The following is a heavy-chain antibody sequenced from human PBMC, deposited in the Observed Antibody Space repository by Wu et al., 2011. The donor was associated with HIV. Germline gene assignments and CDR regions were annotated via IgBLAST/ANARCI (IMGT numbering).Heavy chain of an antibody. CDR3: ARGSGLGSYFDY. Sequence: QVQLVQSGAEVKKPGSSVKVSCKASGGTFSSYAISWVRQAPGQGLEWMGRIIPFFGTTNYAQKFQGRVTITTDESTSTAYMELSSLRSEDTAVYYCARGSGLGSYFDYWGQGTLVPVSS. CDR2: IIPFFGTT. CDR1: GGTFSSYA. D-gene: IGHD3-10*01. V-gene: IGHV1-69*18. J-gene: IGHJ4*02.